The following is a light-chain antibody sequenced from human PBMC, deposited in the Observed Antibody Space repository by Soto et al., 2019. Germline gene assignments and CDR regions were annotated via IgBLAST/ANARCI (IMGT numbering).Light chain of an antibody. J-gene: IGKJ1*01. Sequence: DIQLTQSPPTLSASVGDRVTITCRASQSIRYYLAWSQQMPGKAPKLLIYGASSLQSGVPSRFSGSGSGTEFTLTISSLQPVDFATYFCQHHNSYSQAFGQGTKVDIK. CDR2: GAS. CDR3: QHHNSYSQA. V-gene: IGKV1-5*01. CDR1: QSIRYY.